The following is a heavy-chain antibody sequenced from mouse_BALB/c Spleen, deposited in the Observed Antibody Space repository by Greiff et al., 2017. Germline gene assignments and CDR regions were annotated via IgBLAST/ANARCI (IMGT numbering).Heavy chain of an antibody. CDR3: APTGGVVYAMDY. CDR2: IDPANGNT. CDR1: GFNIKDTY. D-gene: IGHD4-1*02. Sequence: EVQLQQSGAELVKPGASVKLSCTASGFNIKDTYMHWVKQRPEQGLEWIGRIDPANGNTKYDPKFQGKATITADTSSNTAYLQLSSLTSEDTAVYYCAPTGGVVYAMDYWGQGTLVTVSA. V-gene: IGHV14-3*02. J-gene: IGHJ3*01.